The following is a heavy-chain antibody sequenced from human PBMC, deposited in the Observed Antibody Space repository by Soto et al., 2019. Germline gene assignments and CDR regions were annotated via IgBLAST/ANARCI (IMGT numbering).Heavy chain of an antibody. V-gene: IGHV3-9*01. CDR1: GFTFDDYA. CDR2: ISWNSGSI. CDR3: AKDISPVATTRFDY. Sequence: EVQLVKSGGGLVQPGRSLRLSCAASGFTFDDYAMHWVRQAPGKGLEWVSGISWNSGSIGYADSVKGRFTSSRDNAKNSLYLQMNSLRAEDTALYYCAKDISPVATTRFDYWGQGTLVTVSS. J-gene: IGHJ4*02. D-gene: IGHD5-12*01.